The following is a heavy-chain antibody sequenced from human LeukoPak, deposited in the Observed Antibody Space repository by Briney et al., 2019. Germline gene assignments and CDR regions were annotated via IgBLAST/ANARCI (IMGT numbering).Heavy chain of an antibody. V-gene: IGHV1-2*02. D-gene: IGHD1/OR15-1a*01. CDR2: VNPNSGGT. CDR3: ARDHWNSDAFDI. CDR1: GYTFTGYY. Sequence: ASVKVSCKASGYTFTGYYMHWVRQAPGQGLEGMGWVNPNSGGTNYAQKFQGRVTMTRDTSISTAYMELSRLRSDDTAVYYCARDHWNSDAFDIWGQGTMVTVSS. J-gene: IGHJ3*02.